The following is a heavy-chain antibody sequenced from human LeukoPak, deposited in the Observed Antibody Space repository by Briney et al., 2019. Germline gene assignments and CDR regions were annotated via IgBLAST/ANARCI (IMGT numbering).Heavy chain of an antibody. J-gene: IGHJ4*02. CDR3: ARGAGNVLPNDY. Sequence: GGSLRLSCAASGFTFDDHRMSWVRQAPGKGLEWVSGINWSDGSTGYADSVKGRFTISRDNAKNSLYLQMDSLRAEDTALYYCARGAGNVLPNDYWGQGTLVTVSS. CDR2: INWSDGST. V-gene: IGHV3-20*04. CDR1: GFTFDDHR. D-gene: IGHD1-1*01.